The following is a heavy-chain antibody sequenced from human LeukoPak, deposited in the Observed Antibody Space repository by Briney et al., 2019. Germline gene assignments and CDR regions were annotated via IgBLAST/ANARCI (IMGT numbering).Heavy chain of an antibody. CDR1: GFPFCVYA. J-gene: IGHJ3*02. CDR3: AREGFGSYVFDI. CDR2: ISNDGSNK. V-gene: IGHV3-30-3*01. Sequence: GRSLRLSCAASGFPFCVYAVHWVRQAPGKGLGWVAVISNDGSNKYYADSVKGRFTISRDNSKNTLYLQMNSLTAEDTALYYCAREGFGSYVFDIWGQGTMVTVSS. D-gene: IGHD3-10*01.